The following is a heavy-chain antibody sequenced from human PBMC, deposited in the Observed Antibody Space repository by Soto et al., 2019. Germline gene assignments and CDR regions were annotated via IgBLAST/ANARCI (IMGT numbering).Heavy chain of an antibody. V-gene: IGHV5-51*01. CDR1: GYSFTTDW. CDR3: AREEMATITNYYGMDV. J-gene: IGHJ6*02. Sequence: PGESLKISCKASGYSFTTDWIGWVRQMPGKGLEWMGIIYPGDSDTRYSPSFQGQVTISADKSISTAYLQWSSLRAEDTAVYYCAREEMATITNYYGMDVWGQGTTVTVSS. D-gene: IGHD5-12*01. CDR2: IYPGDSDT.